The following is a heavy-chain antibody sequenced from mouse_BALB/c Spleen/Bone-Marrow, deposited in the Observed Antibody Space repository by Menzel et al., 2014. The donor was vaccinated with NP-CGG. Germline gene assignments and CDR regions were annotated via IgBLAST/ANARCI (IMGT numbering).Heavy chain of an antibody. CDR2: IHPGSGGT. D-gene: IGHD1-1*01. J-gene: IGHJ3*01. CDR3: TREGLLGAGFAY. Sequence: QVHVKQSGAELVRPGASVKLSCKALGYTFTDYEMHWVKQTPVHGLEWIGAIHPGSGGTAYNQKFKGKATLTADKSSSTAYMELSSLTSEDSAVYYCTREGLLGAGFAYWGQGTLVTVSA. CDR1: GYTFTDYE. V-gene: IGHV1-15*01.